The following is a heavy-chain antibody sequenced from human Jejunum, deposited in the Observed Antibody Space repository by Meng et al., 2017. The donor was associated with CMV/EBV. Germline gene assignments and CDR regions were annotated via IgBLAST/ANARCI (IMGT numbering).Heavy chain of an antibody. D-gene: IGHD2/OR15-2a*01. CDR1: Y. V-gene: IGHV1-2*02. Sequence: YIPWVRQAPGQGLEWMGWINPNSGDTNYAPKFQGRVTMTRDTSISTAYMELSRLRSDDTAVYYCAKVKSTYHYDSTTYYPNPLFDYWGQGTLVTVSS. CDR3: AKVKSTYHYDSTTYYPNPLFDY. J-gene: IGHJ4*02. CDR2: INPNSGDT.